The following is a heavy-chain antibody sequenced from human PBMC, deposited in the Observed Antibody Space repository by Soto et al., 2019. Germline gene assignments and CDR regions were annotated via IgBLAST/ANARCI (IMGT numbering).Heavy chain of an antibody. CDR3: TRRLPYDYGDFDY. CDR2: LNPKSGNA. Sequence: QVQLVQSGAEVKKPGASVRVSCTASGYPFDSYEINWVRRASGQGLEWMGLLNPKSGNAAYAQKFQDRITMAWNTSMTTAYLEVRSLRSEDTALYYCTRRLPYDYGDFDYWGQGTLVTVSS. V-gene: IGHV1-8*01. D-gene: IGHD4-17*01. CDR1: GYPFDSYE. J-gene: IGHJ4*02.